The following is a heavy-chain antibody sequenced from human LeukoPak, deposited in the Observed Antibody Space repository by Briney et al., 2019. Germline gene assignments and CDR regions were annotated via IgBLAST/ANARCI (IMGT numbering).Heavy chain of an antibody. Sequence: SETLSLTCTVSGGSISSYYWSWIRQPPGKGLEWIGYIYYSGSTNYNPSLKSRVTISVDTSKNQFSLKLSSVTAADTAVYYCARADILTGYYYLDYWGQGTLVTVSS. CDR1: GGSISSYY. CDR3: ARADILTGYYYLDY. J-gene: IGHJ4*02. V-gene: IGHV4-59*01. D-gene: IGHD3-9*01. CDR2: IYYSGST.